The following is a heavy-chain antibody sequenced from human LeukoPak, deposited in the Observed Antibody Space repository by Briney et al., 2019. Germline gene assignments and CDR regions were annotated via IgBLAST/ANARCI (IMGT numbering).Heavy chain of an antibody. CDR2: INHSGST. J-gene: IGHJ4*02. V-gene: IGHV4-39*07. CDR3: ARGRGFDY. Sequence: NSSETLSLTCTVSGVSISSTSYYWGWIRQPPGKGLEWIGEINHSGSTNYNPSLKSRVTISVDTSKNQFSLKLSSVTAADTAVYYCARGRGFDYWGQGTLVTVSS. D-gene: IGHD3-16*01. CDR1: GVSISSTSYY.